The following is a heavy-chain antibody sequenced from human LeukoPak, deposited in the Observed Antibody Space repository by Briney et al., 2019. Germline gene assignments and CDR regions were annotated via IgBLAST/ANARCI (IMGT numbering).Heavy chain of an antibody. CDR1: GLTFSSYA. J-gene: IGHJ6*02. V-gene: IGHV3-23*01. Sequence: PGGSLRLSCAASGLTFSSYAMSWVRQAPGKGLEWVSSISDTGGSTYYADSVKGWFTISRDNSKNMLYLQMNSLRADDTAVYYCARSTSGYFYYYYGMDVWGQGTTVTVSS. CDR3: ARSTSGYFYYYYGMDV. D-gene: IGHD3-22*01. CDR2: ISDTGGST.